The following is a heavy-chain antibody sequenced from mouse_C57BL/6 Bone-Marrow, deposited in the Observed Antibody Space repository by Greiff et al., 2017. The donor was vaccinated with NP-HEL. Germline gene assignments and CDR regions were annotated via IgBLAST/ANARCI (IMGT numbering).Heavy chain of an antibody. CDR2: IRLKSDNYAT. J-gene: IGHJ2*01. V-gene: IGHV6-3*01. D-gene: IGHD2-2*01. CDR1: GFTFSNYW. Sequence: EVQLQESGGGLVQPGGSMKLSCVASGFTFSNYWMNWVRQSPEKGLEWVAQIRLKSDNYATHYAESVKGRFTISRDDSKRSVYLQMNNLRAEDTGIYYCTGPLMVTGGNYWGQGTTLTVSS. CDR3: TGPLMVTGGNY.